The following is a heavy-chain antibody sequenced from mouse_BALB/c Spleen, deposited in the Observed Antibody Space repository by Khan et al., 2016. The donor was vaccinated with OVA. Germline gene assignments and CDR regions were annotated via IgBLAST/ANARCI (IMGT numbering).Heavy chain of an antibody. CDR1: GYTFTDFT. CDR3: TGGGGGNRFAY. V-gene: IGHV1S137*01. Sequence: QVQLQQSGAELVRPGVSVKISCKGSGYTFTDFTMHWVKQSHAMSLEWIGVISTYYGDATYNQKFKDKATMIVDKSSSTAYMELARLTSEDSAIYYCTGGGGGNRFAYWGQGTLVTVSA. CDR2: ISTYYGDA. J-gene: IGHJ3*01.